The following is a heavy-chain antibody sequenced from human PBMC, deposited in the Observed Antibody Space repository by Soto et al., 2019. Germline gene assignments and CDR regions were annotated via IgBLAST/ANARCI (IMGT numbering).Heavy chain of an antibody. CDR2: IYHSGST. V-gene: IGHV4-4*02. CDR1: GDSISSSNW. Sequence: RSLTCDVSGDSISSSNWWSWVRQPPGKGLEWIGEIYHSGSTYYNPSLESRLTISLDKSKNQFSLNLTSVTAADTAMYYCARRGTDFWYGVNTLDYWGQGTLVTVSS. J-gene: IGHJ4*02. D-gene: IGHD3-3*01. CDR3: ARRGTDFWYGVNTLDY.